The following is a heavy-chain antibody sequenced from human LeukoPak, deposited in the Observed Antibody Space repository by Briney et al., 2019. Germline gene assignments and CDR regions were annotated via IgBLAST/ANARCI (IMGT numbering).Heavy chain of an antibody. V-gene: IGHV3-48*04. J-gene: IGHJ3*02. CDR2: ISSSSSTI. Sequence: GGSLRLSCAASGFTFSSYPMSWDRQAPGKGLEWVSYISSSSSTIYYADSVKGRFTISRDNAKNSLYLQMNSLRAEDTAVYYCARDRASLLWFGEPHDAFDIWGQGTMVTVSS. CDR3: ARDRASLLWFGEPHDAFDI. CDR1: GFTFSSYP. D-gene: IGHD3-10*01.